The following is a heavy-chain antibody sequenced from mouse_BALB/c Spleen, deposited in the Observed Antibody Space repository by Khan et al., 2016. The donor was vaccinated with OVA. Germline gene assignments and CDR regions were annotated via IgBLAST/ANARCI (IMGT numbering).Heavy chain of an antibody. D-gene: IGHD3-1*01. V-gene: IGHV1-63*02. Sequence: VHLVESGGEVVRPGTSVKISCKASGYTFTNYWLGWVRQRPGHGLEWIGDIYPGGYFTNYNEQFKGKSTLTVDTSSSTANMQLSSLTSEDPAVYFCARWATWYFDVWGAGTTVTVSS. J-gene: IGHJ1*01. CDR1: GYTFTNYW. CDR2: IYPGGYFT. CDR3: ARWATWYFDV.